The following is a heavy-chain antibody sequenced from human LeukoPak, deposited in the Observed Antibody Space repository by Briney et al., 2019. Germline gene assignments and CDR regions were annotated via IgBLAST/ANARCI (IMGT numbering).Heavy chain of an antibody. CDR1: GGTFSSYA. D-gene: IGHD5-18*01. CDR2: IIPIFGTA. CDR3: ARDRVWTRGYSYVGMGVYYFDY. J-gene: IGHJ4*02. V-gene: IGHV1-69*01. Sequence: ASVKVSCKASGGTFSSYAISWVRQAPGQGLEWMEGIIPIFGTANYAQKFQGRVTITADESTSTAYMELSSLRSEDTAVYYCARDRVWTRGYSYVGMGVYYFDYWGQGTLVTVSS.